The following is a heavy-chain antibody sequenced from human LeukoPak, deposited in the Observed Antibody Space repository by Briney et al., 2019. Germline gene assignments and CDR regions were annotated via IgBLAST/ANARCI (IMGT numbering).Heavy chain of an antibody. Sequence: GGSLRLSCAASGFTFSSYAMHWVRQAPGKGLEYVSAISSNGGSTYYANSVKGRFTISRDNSKNTLYLQMGSLRAEDMAVYYCARGSSGSYLTWGRGTLVTVSS. D-gene: IGHD1-26*01. CDR2: ISSNGGST. V-gene: IGHV3-64*01. CDR1: GFTFSSYA. J-gene: IGHJ5*02. CDR3: ARGSSGSYLT.